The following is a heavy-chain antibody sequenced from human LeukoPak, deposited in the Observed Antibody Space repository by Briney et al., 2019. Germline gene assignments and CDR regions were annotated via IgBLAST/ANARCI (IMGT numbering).Heavy chain of an antibody. J-gene: IGHJ4*02. CDR2: IYYSGST. V-gene: IGHV4-39*01. Sequence: PSETLSLTCTVSGGSISSSSHYWGWIRQPPGKGLEWIGSIYYSGSTYYNPSLKSRVTISVDTSKNQFSLKLGSVTAADTAVYHCARQWPIDYWGQGTLVTVSS. CDR3: ARQWPIDY. CDR1: GGSISSSSHY. D-gene: IGHD5-12*01.